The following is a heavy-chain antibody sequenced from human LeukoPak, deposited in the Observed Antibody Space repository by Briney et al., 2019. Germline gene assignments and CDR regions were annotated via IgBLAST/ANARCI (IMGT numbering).Heavy chain of an antibody. CDR2: IWNDGSQK. CDR1: GFSFSFYG. J-gene: IGHJ4*02. CDR3: ARGPHSSGWWGIDY. D-gene: IGHD6-19*01. V-gene: IGHV3-33*01. Sequence: GGSLRLSCATSGFSFSFYGMQWVRQAPGKGLEWVAVIWNDGSQKYYADSVKGRFTISRDNSKNTLYLQMNSLRAEDTAVYYCARGPHSSGWWGIDYWGQGTLVTVSS.